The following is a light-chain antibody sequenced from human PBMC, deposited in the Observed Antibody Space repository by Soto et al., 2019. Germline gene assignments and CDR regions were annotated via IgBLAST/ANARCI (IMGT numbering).Light chain of an antibody. CDR1: QYIRND. V-gene: IGKV1-6*02. Sequence: AVQMTQSPSSLSASVGDRVTITCRASQYIRNDLGWYQQKPGKAPKLLIYAASILQSGVPSRFSGSGSVTHFTLSISRLQPEDVATYFCLQDHYYPLTFGGGTKLEI. CDR3: LQDHYYPLT. CDR2: AAS. J-gene: IGKJ4*01.